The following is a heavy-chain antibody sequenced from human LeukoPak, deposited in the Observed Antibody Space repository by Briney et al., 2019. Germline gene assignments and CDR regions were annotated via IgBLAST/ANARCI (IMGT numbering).Heavy chain of an antibody. CDR1: GFTFSSYG. V-gene: IGHV3-33*01. Sequence: GGSLRLSCAASGFTFSSYGMHWVRQAPGKGPEWVAVIWYDGSNQYYADSVKGRFTISRDNSKNTLYLQMNSLRAEDTAVYYCATLGGNYFGYWGQGTLVTVSS. J-gene: IGHJ4*02. D-gene: IGHD3-10*01. CDR3: ATLGGNYFGY. CDR2: IWYDGSNQ.